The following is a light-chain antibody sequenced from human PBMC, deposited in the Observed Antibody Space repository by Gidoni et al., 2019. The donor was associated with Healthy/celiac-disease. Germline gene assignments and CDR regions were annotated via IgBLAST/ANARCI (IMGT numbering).Light chain of an antibody. CDR3: QQYGSSPWT. Sequence: DIVSTQPPGTLPLSPGERATLSCRASQSVSSSYLAWYQQKPGQAPRLLIYGASSRATGIPDRFSGSGSGTDFTLTISRLEPEDFAVYYCQQYGSSPWTFGQGTKVEIK. J-gene: IGKJ1*01. CDR2: GAS. V-gene: IGKV3-20*01. CDR1: QSVSSSY.